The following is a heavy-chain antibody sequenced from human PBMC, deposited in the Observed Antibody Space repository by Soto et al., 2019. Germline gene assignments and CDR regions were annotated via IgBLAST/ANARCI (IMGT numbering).Heavy chain of an antibody. V-gene: IGHV1-69*12. CDR1: GGTFSSYA. CDR2: IIPIFGTA. Sequence: QVQLVQSGAEVKKPGSSVKVSCKASGGTFSSYAISWVRQAPGQGLEWMGGIIPIFGTANYAQKFQGRVTITADESTSTDYMELSSLRSEETAVYYCASLRGYNWDQYFDYWGQGTLVTVSS. CDR3: ASLRGYNWDQYFDY. J-gene: IGHJ4*02. D-gene: IGHD1-1*01.